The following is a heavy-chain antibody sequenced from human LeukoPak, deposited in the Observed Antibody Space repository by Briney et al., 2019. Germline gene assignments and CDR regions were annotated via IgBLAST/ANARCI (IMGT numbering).Heavy chain of an antibody. V-gene: IGHV4-59*01. CDR2: IYYSGST. CDR3: ASQASSYYGMDV. Sequence: PSETLSLTCTVSGGSISSYYWSWIRQPPGKGLEWIGYIYYSGSTNYNPTLKSRVTISVDTSKNQFSLKLSSVTAADTAVYYCASQASSYYGMDVWSQGTLVTVSS. CDR1: GGSISSYY. J-gene: IGHJ6*02.